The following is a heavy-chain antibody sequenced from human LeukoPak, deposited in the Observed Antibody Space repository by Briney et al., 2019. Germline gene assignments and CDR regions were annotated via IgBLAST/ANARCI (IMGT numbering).Heavy chain of an antibody. CDR1: GFTFGNYV. V-gene: IGHV3-23*01. CDR3: AREGFGSGSAGGFDI. D-gene: IGHD3-10*01. CDR2: INVGGTST. J-gene: IGHJ3*02. Sequence: GGSLRLSCAASGFTFGNYVMTWVRQAPRKGPEWVSTINVGGTSTYYADFVEGRFTISRDNSKDTVSLQMNSLRPEDTALYYCAREGFGSGSAGGFDIWGQGTKVTISS.